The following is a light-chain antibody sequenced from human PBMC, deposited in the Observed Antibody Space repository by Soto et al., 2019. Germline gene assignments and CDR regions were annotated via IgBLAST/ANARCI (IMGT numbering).Light chain of an antibody. CDR3: QQYGSSPNT. CDR1: QSVSSSY. J-gene: IGKJ2*01. V-gene: IGKV3-20*01. Sequence: EIVLTQSPGTLSLSPGERATLSCRASQSVSSSYLAWYQQKPGQAPRLLIYGASSRATGIPDRFSGSGSGTDFTLTISRLEPKDFVVYYCQQYGSSPNTFGQGTKLEIK. CDR2: GAS.